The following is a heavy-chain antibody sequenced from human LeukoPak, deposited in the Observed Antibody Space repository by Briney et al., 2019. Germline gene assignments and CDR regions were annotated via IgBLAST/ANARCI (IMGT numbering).Heavy chain of an antibody. CDR1: GGSISSYY. CDR2: IYYSGST. V-gene: IGHV4-59*01. Sequence: SETLSLTCTVSGGSISSYYWSWIRQPPGKGLEWIGYIYYSGSTNYNPSLKSRVTISVDTSKNQFSLKLTSVTAADTAVYYCARDLVTVTKGFDIWGQGTMVSVSS. J-gene: IGHJ3*02. CDR3: ARDLVTVTKGFDI. D-gene: IGHD4-17*01.